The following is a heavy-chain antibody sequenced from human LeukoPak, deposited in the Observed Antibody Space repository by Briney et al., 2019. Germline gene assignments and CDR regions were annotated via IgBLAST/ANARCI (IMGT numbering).Heavy chain of an antibody. CDR2: ILPSGGIT. D-gene: IGHD5-12*01. CDR3: ARVLDTQRGYSGYDS. Sequence: GASVKVSCKASGYTFTSYYIHWVRQAPGQGLEWLGVILPSGGITTYAQRFQGRVTLTRDMSTSTVYMELSNLRSDDTAVYYCARVLDTQRGYSGYDSWGQGTLVTVSS. J-gene: IGHJ5*02. CDR1: GYTFTSYY. V-gene: IGHV1-46*01.